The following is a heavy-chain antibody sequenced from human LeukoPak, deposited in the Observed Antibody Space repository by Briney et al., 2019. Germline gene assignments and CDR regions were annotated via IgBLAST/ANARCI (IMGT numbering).Heavy chain of an antibody. D-gene: IGHD6-13*01. CDR3: AKGTLYSSSSWYDY. CDR2: ISWNSGSI. Sequence: GRSLRLSCAASGFTFDDYAMHWVRQAPGKGLEWVSGISWNSGSIGYADSVKGRFTISRDNAKNSLYLQMNSLRAEDMALYYRAKGTLYSSSSWYDYWGQGTLVTVSS. CDR1: GFTFDDYA. J-gene: IGHJ4*02. V-gene: IGHV3-9*03.